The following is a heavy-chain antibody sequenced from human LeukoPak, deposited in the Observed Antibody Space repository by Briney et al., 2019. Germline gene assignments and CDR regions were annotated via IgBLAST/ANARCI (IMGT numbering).Heavy chain of an antibody. V-gene: IGHV3-7*05. Sequence: PGGSLRLSCAVSGFSISSYWMSWVRQAPGKGLEWVGNIKEDGSDKYYVDSVKGRFTISRDNAKNSLYLQMNSLRAEDTAVYYCARDTPWGYFDWGQGTLVTVSS. CDR1: GFSISSYW. CDR3: ARDTPWGYFD. D-gene: IGHD3-9*01. J-gene: IGHJ4*02. CDR2: IKEDGSDK.